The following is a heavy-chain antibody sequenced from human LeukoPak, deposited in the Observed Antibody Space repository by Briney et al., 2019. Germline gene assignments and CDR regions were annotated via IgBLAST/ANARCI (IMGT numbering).Heavy chain of an antibody. CDR2: ISYDGSNK. Sequence: GGSLRLSCGASGFTFSSYAMHWVRQAPGKGLEWVAVISYDGSNKDYADSVKGRFTISRDDSKNTLFLQMNSLRIDDTAVYYCAKDFPYYYDTSGYYQDSWGQGTLVTVSS. J-gene: IGHJ4*02. V-gene: IGHV3-30*04. CDR3: AKDFPYYYDTSGYYQDS. D-gene: IGHD3-22*01. CDR1: GFTFSSYA.